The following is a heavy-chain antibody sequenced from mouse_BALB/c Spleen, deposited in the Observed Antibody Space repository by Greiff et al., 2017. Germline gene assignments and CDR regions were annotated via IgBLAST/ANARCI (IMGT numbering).Heavy chain of an antibody. J-gene: IGHJ2*01. CDR2: ISYSGST. CDR1: GYSITSDYA. CDR3: ARDPDY. V-gene: IGHV3-2*02. Sequence: EVQLQESGPGLVKPSQSLSLTCTVTGYSITSDYAWNWIRQFPGNKLEWMGYISYSGSTSYNPSLKSRISITRDTSKHQFFLQLNSVTTEDTATYYCARDPDYWGQGTTLTVSS.